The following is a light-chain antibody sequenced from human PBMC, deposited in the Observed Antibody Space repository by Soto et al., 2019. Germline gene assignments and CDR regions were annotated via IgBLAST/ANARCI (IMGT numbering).Light chain of an antibody. V-gene: IGKV3-20*01. Sequence: EILLTQSPGTLSLSPGERATLSCRASQSVSSSYLSWYQLKPGQAPRLLIYGASSRATGIPDRFSGSGPGTDFPLTISRLEPEDFAVYYCQQYGYSFRAFGQGTKVEL. J-gene: IGKJ1*01. CDR1: QSVSSSY. CDR3: QQYGYSFRA. CDR2: GAS.